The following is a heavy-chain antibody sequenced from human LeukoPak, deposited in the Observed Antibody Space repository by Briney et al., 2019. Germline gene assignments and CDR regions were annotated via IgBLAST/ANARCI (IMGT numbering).Heavy chain of an antibody. D-gene: IGHD3-10*01. CDR2: ITSSGRTI. V-gene: IGHV3-11*04. CDR3: ARVRGVTPSDVFDI. Sequence: PGGSLRLSCAASGFIFSDYYMSWIRQAPGKGVEWISYITSSGRTIYYSDSVKGRFTISRDNAKNSLYLQMNSLRADDTAVYYCARVRGVTPSDVFDIWGQGTMVTVSS. J-gene: IGHJ3*02. CDR1: GFIFSDYY.